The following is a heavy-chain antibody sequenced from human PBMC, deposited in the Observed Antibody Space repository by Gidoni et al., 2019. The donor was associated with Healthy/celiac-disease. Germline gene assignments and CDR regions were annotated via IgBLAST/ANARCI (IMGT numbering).Heavy chain of an antibody. CDR3: ARAGSYSSSFWDAFDI. CDR2: INPNSGGT. D-gene: IGHD6-6*01. J-gene: IGHJ3*02. CDR1: GYTFTGYY. V-gene: IGHV1-2*02. Sequence: QVQLVQSGAEVKKPGASVKVSCKASGYTFTGYYMHWVRQAPGQGLEWMGWINPNSGGTNYAQKFQGRVTMTRDTSISTAYMELSRLRSDDTAVYYCARAGSYSSSFWDAFDIWGQGTMVTVSS.